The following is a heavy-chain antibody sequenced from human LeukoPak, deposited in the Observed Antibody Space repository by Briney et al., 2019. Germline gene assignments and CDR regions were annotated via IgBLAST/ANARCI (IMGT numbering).Heavy chain of an antibody. D-gene: IGHD6-13*01. J-gene: IGHJ6*03. V-gene: IGHV4-39*07. CDR3: AREPYWSPYSSSWGGDYYYYMDV. CDR1: GGSISSSSYY. CDR2: IYYSGST. Sequence: SETLSLTCTVSGGSISSSSYYWGWIRQPPGKGLEWIGSIYYSGSTYYNPSLKSRVTISVDTSKNQFSLKLSSVTAADTAVYYCAREPYWSPYSSSWGGDYYYYMDVWGKGTTVTVSS.